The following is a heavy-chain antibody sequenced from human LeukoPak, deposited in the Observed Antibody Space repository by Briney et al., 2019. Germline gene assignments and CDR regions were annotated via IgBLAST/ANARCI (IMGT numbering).Heavy chain of an antibody. CDR3: TTGSGDYSFEEFFGFDP. CDR1: GFTLSNAW. Sequence: PGGSLRLSCAASGFTLSNAWMNWVRQAPSKGLEWVGLIKSKANGGTRDYAAPVKGRFTISRDDSDNTLYLQMNSLKTEGTAVYYCTTGSGDYSFEEFFGFDPWGQGTLVTVSS. CDR2: IKSKANGGTR. V-gene: IGHV3-15*01. J-gene: IGHJ5*02. D-gene: IGHD4-17*01.